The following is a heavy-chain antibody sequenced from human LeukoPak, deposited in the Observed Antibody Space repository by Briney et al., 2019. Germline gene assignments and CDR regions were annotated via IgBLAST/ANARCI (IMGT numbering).Heavy chain of an antibody. V-gene: IGHV4-38-2*02. CDR1: GYSISSGYF. D-gene: IGHD5-12*01. Sequence: SETLSLTCTVSGYSISSGYFWGWIRQPPGKGLEWIGIIHSGESPYYSPSLESRITISVDTSKNQFSLKLSSVTAADTAVYYCARVGGYDWESFYDYWGQGTLVTVSS. CDR3: ARVGGYDWESFYDY. J-gene: IGHJ4*02. CDR2: IHSGESP.